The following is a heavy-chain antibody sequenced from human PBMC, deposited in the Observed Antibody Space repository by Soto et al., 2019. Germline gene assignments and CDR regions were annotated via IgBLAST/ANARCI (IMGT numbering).Heavy chain of an antibody. CDR3: TRLRVVVAHESYYFDY. Sequence: GGSLRLSCAASGFTFSGSAMHWVRQASGKGLEWVGRIRSKANSYATAYAASVKGRFTISRDDSKNTAYLQMNSLKTEDTAVYYCTRLRVVVAHESYYFDYWGQGTLVTVSS. J-gene: IGHJ4*02. V-gene: IGHV3-73*01. CDR2: IRSKANSYAT. CDR1: GFTFSGSA. D-gene: IGHD2-15*01.